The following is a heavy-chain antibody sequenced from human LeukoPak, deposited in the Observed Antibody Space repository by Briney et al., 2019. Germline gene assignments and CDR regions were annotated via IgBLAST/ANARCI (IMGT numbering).Heavy chain of an antibody. V-gene: IGHV3-48*03. J-gene: IGHJ6*04. CDR3: AELRITMIGGV. CDR1: GFTFSSYE. Sequence: GGSLRLSCAASGFTFSSYEMNWVRQAPGKGLEWDSYISSSGSTIYYADSVKGRFTISRDNAQNSLYLQMNSLRAEDTAVYYCAELRITMIGGVWGKGTTVTISS. CDR2: ISSSGSTI. D-gene: IGHD3-10*02.